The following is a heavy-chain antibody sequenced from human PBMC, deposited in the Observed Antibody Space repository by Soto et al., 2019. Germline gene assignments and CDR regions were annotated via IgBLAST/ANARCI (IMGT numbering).Heavy chain of an antibody. V-gene: IGHV5-51*01. CDR1: GYSFAIYC. CDR3: ARTRSFTLGFYYDGMDV. J-gene: IGHJ6*02. Sequence: GESLNLSCPGSGYSFAIYCIGWVRQMPGKDLEWMGIIYPGDSDTRYSPSFQGQVTISADKSLRTAYLQWTSLKASDTALYYCARTRSFTLGFYYDGMDVWGQGTTVNVSS. D-gene: IGHD6-6*01. CDR2: IYPGDSDT.